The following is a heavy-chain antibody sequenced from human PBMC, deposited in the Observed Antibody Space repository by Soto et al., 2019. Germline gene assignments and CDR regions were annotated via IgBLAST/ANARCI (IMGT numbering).Heavy chain of an antibody. Sequence: PSETLSLTCTVSGGSISSYYWSWIRQPPGKGLEWIGYIYYSGSTNYNPSLKSRVTISVDTSKNQFSLKLSSVTAADTAVYYCARASYDSSGYYYYYYGMDVWGQGTTVT. CDR1: GGSISSYY. CDR2: IYYSGST. V-gene: IGHV4-59*01. J-gene: IGHJ6*02. CDR3: ARASYDSSGYYYYYYGMDV. D-gene: IGHD3-22*01.